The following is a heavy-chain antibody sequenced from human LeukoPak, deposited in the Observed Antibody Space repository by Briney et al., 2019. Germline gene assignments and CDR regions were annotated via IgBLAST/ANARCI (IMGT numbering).Heavy chain of an antibody. J-gene: IGHJ4*02. D-gene: IGHD3-22*01. V-gene: IGHV4-39*07. CDR2: IYYSGST. CDR3: ARGGNYYDSSPLDY. Sequence: PSETLSLTRTVSGGSISSSSYYWGWIRQPPGKGLEWIGSIYYSGSTYYNPSLKSRVTISVDTSKNQFSLKLSSVTAADTAVYYCARGGNYYDSSPLDYWGQGTLVTVSS. CDR1: GGSISSSSYY.